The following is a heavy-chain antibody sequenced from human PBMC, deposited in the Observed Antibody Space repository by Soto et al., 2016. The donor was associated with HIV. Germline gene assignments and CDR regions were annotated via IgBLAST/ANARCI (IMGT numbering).Heavy chain of an antibody. V-gene: IGHV1-18*01. CDR2: ISVYNGNT. CDR1: GYTFPSYG. CDR3: ARDLRFDYVWGSYRYSQDYYHYYMDV. D-gene: IGHD3-16*02. J-gene: IGHJ6*03. Sequence: QVQLMQSGAEVKKPGASVKVSCKASGYTFPSYGISWVRQAPGQGLEWMGWISVYNGNTNYAQKFQGRITMTTDTSTSTAYMEVRSLRSDDTAVYYCARDLRFDYVWGSYRYSQDYYHYYMDVWGKGTTVTVSS.